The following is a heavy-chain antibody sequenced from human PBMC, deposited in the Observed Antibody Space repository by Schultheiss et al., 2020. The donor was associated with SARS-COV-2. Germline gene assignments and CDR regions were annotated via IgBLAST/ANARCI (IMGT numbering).Heavy chain of an antibody. Sequence: GGSLRLSCSASGFTFSSYAMHWIRQAPGKGLEWVSYISSSGSTIYYADSVKGRFTISRDNAKNSLYLQMNSLRAEDTAVYYCARRFSVTTSFDYYYYYMDVWGKGTTVTVSS. CDR2: ISSSGSTI. V-gene: IGHV3-48*04. D-gene: IGHD4-11*01. CDR1: GFTFSSYA. J-gene: IGHJ6*03. CDR3: ARRFSVTTSFDYYYYYMDV.